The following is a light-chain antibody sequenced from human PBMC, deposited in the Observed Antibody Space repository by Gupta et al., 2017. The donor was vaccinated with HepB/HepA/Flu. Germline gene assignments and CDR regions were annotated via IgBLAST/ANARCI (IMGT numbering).Light chain of an antibody. CDR1: SASVSTSYY. J-gene: IGLJ3*02. CDR2: STN. CDR3: VLWRGSDMV. Sequence: QTVVTQEPSFSVSPGGTVTLTCGLSSASVSTSYYPSWYQQTTGQATRTLIYSTNTRSAGVPDRFSGSIRGNKAALTITGAQAEDESDYYWVLWRGSDMVFGGGTKLTVL. V-gene: IGLV8-61*01.